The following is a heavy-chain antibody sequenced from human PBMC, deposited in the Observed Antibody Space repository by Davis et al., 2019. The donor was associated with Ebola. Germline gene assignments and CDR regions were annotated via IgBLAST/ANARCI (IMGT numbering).Heavy chain of an antibody. CDR1: GFTFSSYS. J-gene: IGHJ4*02. D-gene: IGHD1-26*01. Sequence: PGGSLRLSCAASGFTFSSYSMNWVRQAPGKGLEWVSDIISGGGAPYYADSVKGRFTTFRDNPKNTLYLQMNSLRADDTAVYYCAKQRGVGAIDYDYWGRGTVVTVSS. V-gene: IGHV3-23*01. CDR2: IISGGGAP. CDR3: AKQRGVGAIDYDY.